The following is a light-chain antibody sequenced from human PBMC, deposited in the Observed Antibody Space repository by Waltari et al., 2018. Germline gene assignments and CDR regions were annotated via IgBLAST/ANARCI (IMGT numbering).Light chain of an antibody. V-gene: IGKV2-28*01. J-gene: IGKJ4*02. CDR3: MKDVQFPPT. CDR2: YVS. CDR1: LVNSDISMF. Sequence: LVNSDISMFLNCYQQKPGQSPRLLIYYVSTRASGVPDRFSGSGSGTDFTLTITRVEAEDIGIYFFMKDVQFPPTFGGGTKVEIK.